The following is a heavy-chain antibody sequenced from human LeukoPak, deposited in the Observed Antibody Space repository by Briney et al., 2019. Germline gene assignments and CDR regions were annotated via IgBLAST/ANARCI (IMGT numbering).Heavy chain of an antibody. CDR1: GFTFSGFA. D-gene: IGHD2-21*02. J-gene: IGHJ4*02. Sequence: PGGSLRLSCAASGFTFSGFAMSWVRRTPGKGLEWVSAISGSGGSTYYADSVKGRFTISRDNSKNTLYLQMNSLRAEDTAVYYCASSPPVRVTSRAEYFDYWGQGTLVTVSS. CDR2: ISGSGGST. V-gene: IGHV3-23*01. CDR3: ASSPPVRVTSRAEYFDY.